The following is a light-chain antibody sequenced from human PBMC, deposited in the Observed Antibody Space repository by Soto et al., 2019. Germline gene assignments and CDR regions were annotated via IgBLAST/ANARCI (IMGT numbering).Light chain of an antibody. CDR1: SSNIGSNT. CDR3: AAWDDSLNGFVV. V-gene: IGLV1-44*01. J-gene: IGLJ2*01. Sequence: QSVLTQPPSASGTPGQRVTISCSGSSSNIGSNTVNWYQQLPGTAPKLLIYSNNQQPSAVPDRFSGSKSVTSAALAISGLQSEDEGDYYCAAWDDSLNGFVVFGGGTKLTVL. CDR2: SNN.